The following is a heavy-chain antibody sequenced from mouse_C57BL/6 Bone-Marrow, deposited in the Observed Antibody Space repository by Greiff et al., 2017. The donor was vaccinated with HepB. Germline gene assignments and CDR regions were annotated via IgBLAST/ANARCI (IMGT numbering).Heavy chain of an antibody. D-gene: IGHD2-12*01. Sequence: DVHLVESGAELVRPGASVKLSCTASGFNIKDDYMHWVKQRPEQGLEWIGWIDPENGDTEYASKFQGKATITADTSSNTAYLQLSSLTSEDTAVYYCTLPAYYSYWGQGTTRTVSS. CDR1: GFNIKDDY. CDR2: IDPENGDT. CDR3: TLPAYYSY. J-gene: IGHJ2*01. V-gene: IGHV14-4*01.